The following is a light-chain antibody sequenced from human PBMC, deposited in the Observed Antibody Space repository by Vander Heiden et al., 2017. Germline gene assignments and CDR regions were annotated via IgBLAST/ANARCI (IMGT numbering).Light chain of an antibody. CDR2: DVS. J-gene: IGLJ1*01. CDR1: SSDVGSYNL. Sequence: QSALTQPASVSGSPGQSITISCTGTSSDVGSYNLVSWYHQHPGKAPKLMMVDVSKRPSGVSNRFSGYKSGKTAYPKTTGLQAEDEADDYCCSSAGSSIFVVFGTGTKLTVL. CDR3: CSSAGSSIFVV. V-gene: IGLV2-23*02.